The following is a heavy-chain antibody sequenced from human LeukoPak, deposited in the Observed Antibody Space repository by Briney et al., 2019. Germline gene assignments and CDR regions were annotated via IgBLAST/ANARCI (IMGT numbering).Heavy chain of an antibody. J-gene: IGHJ3*02. Sequence: SETLSLTCTVSGGSISSYYWSWIRQPPGKGLEWIGYIYYSGSTNYNPSLKSRVTISVDTSKNQFSLKLSSVTAADTAVYYCARDRDDYYDGSGYYYGAFDIWGQGIMVTVSS. CDR3: ARDRDDYYDGSGYYYGAFDI. D-gene: IGHD3-22*01. CDR2: IYYSGST. V-gene: IGHV4-59*01. CDR1: GGSISSYY.